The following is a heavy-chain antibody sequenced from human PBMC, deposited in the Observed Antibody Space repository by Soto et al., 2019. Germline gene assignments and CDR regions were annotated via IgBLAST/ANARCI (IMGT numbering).Heavy chain of an antibody. CDR2: IFSNDEK. J-gene: IGHJ5*02. D-gene: IGHD6-13*01. Sequence: QVTVKESGPVLVKPTETLTLTCTVSGFSLSNAGLGVSWIRQPPGKALEWLAHIFSNDEKSYSTSLKSRLTISKDTPKTQVVLTMTNMDPVDTATYYCASAYSTSWYWFDPWGQGTLVTVSS. V-gene: IGHV2-26*01. CDR1: GFSLSNAGLG. CDR3: ASAYSTSWYWFDP.